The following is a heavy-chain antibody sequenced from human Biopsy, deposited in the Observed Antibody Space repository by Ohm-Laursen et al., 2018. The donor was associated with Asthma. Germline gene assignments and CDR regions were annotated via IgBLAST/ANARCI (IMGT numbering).Heavy chain of an antibody. D-gene: IGHD3-9*01. CDR3: ARAVQSDDFVTGYYNSYFDF. V-gene: IGHV2-5*01. CDR2: IYGNDDR. Sequence: TQTLPLTSSFSGFSLINSGAGVGWIRQPPGKAPEWLALIYGNDDRDYSQSLKSRLTITKDTSRRQVVLKMTNMDPVDTGTYFCARAVQSDDFVTGYYNSYFDFWGQGSLVSVSS. CDR1: GFSLINSGAG. J-gene: IGHJ4*01.